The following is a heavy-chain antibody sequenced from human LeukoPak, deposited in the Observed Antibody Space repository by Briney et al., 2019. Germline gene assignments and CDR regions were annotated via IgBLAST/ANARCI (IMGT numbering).Heavy chain of an antibody. D-gene: IGHD2-2*01. CDR2: IYYSGST. CDR3: ARQDICSSTSCYAQSGTDY. Sequence: SSETLSLACTVSGGSISSSSYYWGWIRQPPGKGLEWIGSIYYSGSTYYNPSLKSRVTISVDTSKNQFSLKLSSVTAADTAVYYCARQDICSSTSCYAQSGTDYWGQGTLVTVSS. V-gene: IGHV4-39*01. CDR1: GGSISSSSYY. J-gene: IGHJ4*02.